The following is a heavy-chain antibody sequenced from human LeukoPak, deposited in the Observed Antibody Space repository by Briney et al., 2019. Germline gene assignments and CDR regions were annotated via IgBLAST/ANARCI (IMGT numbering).Heavy chain of an antibody. CDR3: ARRYFPRYFDY. D-gene: IGHD3-9*01. Sequence: PSETLSLTCAVSGYSISSGYYWGWIRPPPGKGLEWIGSISHSGSTYYNPSLTSRVTISVDTSKNQFSLKLSSVTASDTAVYYCARRYFPRYFDYWGQGTLVTVSS. CDR2: ISHSGST. CDR1: GYSISSGYY. V-gene: IGHV4-38-2*01. J-gene: IGHJ4*02.